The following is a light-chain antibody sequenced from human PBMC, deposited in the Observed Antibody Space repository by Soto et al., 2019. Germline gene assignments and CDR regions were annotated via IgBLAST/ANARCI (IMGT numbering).Light chain of an antibody. J-gene: IGKJ1*01. V-gene: IGKV3-20*01. Sequence: EIELTQSPGTLSLSPGERATLSCRASQSVSSNYLGWYQQKPGQAPRLLIFGASSRATGIPDRFSGSGSGTDFTLTISRLEPEDFAVYYCQKYGNAPRTFGQGTKVEMK. CDR3: QKYGNAPRT. CDR2: GAS. CDR1: QSVSSNY.